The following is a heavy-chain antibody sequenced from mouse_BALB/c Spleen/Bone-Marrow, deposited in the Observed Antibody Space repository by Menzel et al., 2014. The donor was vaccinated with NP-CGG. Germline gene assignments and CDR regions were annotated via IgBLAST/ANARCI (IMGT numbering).Heavy chain of an antibody. J-gene: IGHJ3*01. D-gene: IGHD2-4*01. CDR2: ISSGGYYS. CDR1: GFTFSNYD. V-gene: IGHV5-9-3*01. Sequence: EVQGVESGGDLVKPGGSLKLSCAASGFTFSNYDMSWGRQTPEKRLEWVATISSGGYYSYYPDSVKGRFTISRDNAKNTLYLQMSSLRSEDTAMYYCATGDYGAWFAYWGQGTLVTVSA. CDR3: ATGDYGAWFAY.